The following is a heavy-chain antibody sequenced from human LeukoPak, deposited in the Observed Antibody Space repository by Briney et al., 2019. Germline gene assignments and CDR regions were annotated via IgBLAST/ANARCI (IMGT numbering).Heavy chain of an antibody. CDR2: IYWDDDK. D-gene: IGHD3-9*01. CDR1: GFSLSTSGVG. CDR3: AHIQNILTGYYRSQYSWFDP. Sequence: ESGPTLVKPTQTLTLTCTFSGFSLSTSGVGVGWIRQPPGKALEWLALIYWDDDKRYSPSLKSRLTITKDTSKNQVVLTMTNMDPVDTATYYCAHIQNILTGYYRSQYSWFDPWGQGTLVTVSS. J-gene: IGHJ5*02. V-gene: IGHV2-5*02.